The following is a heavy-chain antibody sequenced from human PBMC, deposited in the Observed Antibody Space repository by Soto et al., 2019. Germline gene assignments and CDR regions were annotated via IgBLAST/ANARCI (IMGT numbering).Heavy chain of an antibody. CDR1: GFTFSSYD. CDR3: ARGSSGSWYDNYGLDV. V-gene: IGHV3-13*04. D-gene: IGHD6-13*01. CDR2: IGTAGDT. Sequence: HPEGSLRLSCAASGFTFSSYDMHWVRQATGKGLEWVSAIGTAGDTYYPGSVKGRFTISRENAKNSLYLQMNSLRAGDTAVYYCARGSSGSWYDNYGLDVWGQGTTVTVSS. J-gene: IGHJ6*02.